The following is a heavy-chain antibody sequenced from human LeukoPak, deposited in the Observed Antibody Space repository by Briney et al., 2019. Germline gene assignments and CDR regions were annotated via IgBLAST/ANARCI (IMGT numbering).Heavy chain of an antibody. Sequence: ASVKVSCKASGYTFTSYGISWVRQAPGQGLEWIGLINPTGTGTLYAQKFQGRVTMTRDMSTSTDYMELSSLRSEDTAVYYCARDNSVGDIAWWFDPWGQGTLVTVSS. CDR2: INPTGTGT. V-gene: IGHV1-46*01. J-gene: IGHJ5*02. CDR3: ARDNSVGDIAWWFDP. D-gene: IGHD3-10*01. CDR1: GYTFTSYG.